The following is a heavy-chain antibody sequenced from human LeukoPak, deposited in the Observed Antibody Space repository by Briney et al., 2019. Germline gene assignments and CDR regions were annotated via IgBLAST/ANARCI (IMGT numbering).Heavy chain of an antibody. D-gene: IGHD1/OR15-1a*01. Sequence: GGSFKPPCAAPGFSFTTYAMGWVRPAPGKGLEWVSTVVRSGDGAYYADSVKGRFAISRDNSKKTVYLQMNGLRGEDTAVYYCAREFPLEQALPAFDIWGQGTMVTVS. V-gene: IGHV3-23*01. CDR3: AREFPLEQALPAFDI. CDR2: VVRSGDGA. CDR1: GFSFTTYA. J-gene: IGHJ3*02.